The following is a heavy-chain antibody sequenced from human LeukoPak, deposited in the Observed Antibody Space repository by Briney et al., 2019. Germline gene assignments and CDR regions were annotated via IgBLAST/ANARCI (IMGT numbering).Heavy chain of an antibody. CDR3: AKDGIEEGYCSSTSCYAGDLDY. CDR2: ISGSGGST. D-gene: IGHD2-2*01. V-gene: IGHV3-23*01. Sequence: PGGSLRLSCAASGFTFSSYAMSWVRQAPGKGLEWVSAISGSGGSTYYADSVKGRFTISRDNSKNTLYLQMNSLRAEDTAVYYCAKDGIEEGYCSSTSCYAGDLDYWGQGTLVTVSS. CDR1: GFTFSSYA. J-gene: IGHJ4*02.